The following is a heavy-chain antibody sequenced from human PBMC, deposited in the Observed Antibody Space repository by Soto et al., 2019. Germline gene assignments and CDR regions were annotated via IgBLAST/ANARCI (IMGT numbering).Heavy chain of an antibody. CDR1: GFTFTSYW. CDR2: INPYGSIT. D-gene: IGHD3-22*01. CDR3: ARGAGSAYYVDS. Sequence: EVQLVESGGGLVQPGGSLRLSCAASGFTFTSYWMHWVRQAPGKGLVWVSRINPYGSITNYADSVKGQFTISRDNAKNTVYLLMNSLRVEDTAVYYCARGAGSAYYVDSWGQGTLVTVSS. J-gene: IGHJ4*02. V-gene: IGHV3-74*01.